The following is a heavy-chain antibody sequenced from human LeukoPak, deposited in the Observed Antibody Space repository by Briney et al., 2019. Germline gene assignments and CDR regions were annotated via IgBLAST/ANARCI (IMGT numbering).Heavy chain of an antibody. Sequence: SETLSLTCAVYGGSYSGYYWSWIRQPLGKGLEWIGEINHSGSTNYNPSLKSRVTISVDTSKNQFSLKLSSVTAADTAVYYCARDLRAVTTNYYYYYYMDVWGKGTTVTVSS. V-gene: IGHV4-34*01. J-gene: IGHJ6*03. CDR2: INHSGST. CDR1: GGSYSGYY. CDR3: ARDLRAVTTNYYYYYYMDV. D-gene: IGHD4-11*01.